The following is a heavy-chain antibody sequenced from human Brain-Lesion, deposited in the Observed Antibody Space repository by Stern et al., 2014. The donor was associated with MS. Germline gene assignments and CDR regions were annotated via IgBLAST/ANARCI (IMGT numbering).Heavy chain of an antibody. CDR3: ATLSPGAGGNYYRHFDY. Sequence: VQLVESGAEVKKPGASVKVSCKVSGYTLTELSMHWVRQAPRKGLEWMGGFDPEDGETIYAQKFQGRVTVTEDTSTDTAYMELSSLRSEDTAVYYCATLSPGAGGNYYRHFDYWGQGTLVTVSS. J-gene: IGHJ4*02. CDR1: GYTLTELS. CDR2: FDPEDGET. V-gene: IGHV1-24*01. D-gene: IGHD1-26*01.